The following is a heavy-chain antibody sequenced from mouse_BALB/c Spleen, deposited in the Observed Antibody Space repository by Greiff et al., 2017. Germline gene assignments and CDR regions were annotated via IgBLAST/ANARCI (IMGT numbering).Heavy chain of an antibody. V-gene: IGHV1S56*01. J-gene: IGHJ2*01. CDR3: ARLITSYFDY. Sequence: VQLQESGPELVKPGASVRISCKASGYTFTSYYIHWVKQRPGQGLEWIGWIYPGNVNTKYNEKFKGKATLTADKSSSTAYMQLSSLTSEDSAVYFCARLITSYFDYWGQGTTLTVSS. D-gene: IGHD2-4*01. CDR2: IYPGNVNT. CDR1: GYTFTSYY.